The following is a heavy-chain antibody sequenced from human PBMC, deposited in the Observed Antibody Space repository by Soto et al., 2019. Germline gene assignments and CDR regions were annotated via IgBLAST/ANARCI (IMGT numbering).Heavy chain of an antibody. V-gene: IGHV1-8*01. J-gene: IGHJ6*02. CDR3: ARGVDAGVDV. Sequence: QVQLVQSGAEVTKPGASVKVSCKASGYTFTTYDINWVRQATGQGLEWLGWMSPNSGATGYAQKFQGRVTMTRDTSMTTAYRELGNLRSEDTAMYYCARGVDAGVDVWGQGTTVTVSS. D-gene: IGHD1-1*01. CDR1: GYTFTTYD. CDR2: MSPNSGAT.